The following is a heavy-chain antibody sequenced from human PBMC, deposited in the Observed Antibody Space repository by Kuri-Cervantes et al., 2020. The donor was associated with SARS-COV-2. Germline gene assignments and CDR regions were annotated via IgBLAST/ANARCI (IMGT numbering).Heavy chain of an antibody. V-gene: IGHV3-73*01. CDR2: VRGKANNYAT. CDR3: TTLIDY. CDR1: GFTVSSYG. Sequence: LSLTCAASGFTVSSYGMHWVRQASGKGLEWVGRVRGKANNYATAYAASVKGRFIISRDDSKNMAYLQMNSLKTEDTAVYYCTTLIDYWGQGALVTVSS. J-gene: IGHJ4*02.